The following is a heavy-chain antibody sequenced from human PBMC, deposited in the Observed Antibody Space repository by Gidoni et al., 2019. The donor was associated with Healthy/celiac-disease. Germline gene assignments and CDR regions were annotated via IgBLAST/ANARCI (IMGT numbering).Heavy chain of an antibody. CDR2: INPNSGGT. D-gene: IGHD2-15*01. Sequence: QVQLVQSGAEVKKPGASVKVSCKASGYTFTGYYMHWVRQAPGQGLEWMGWINPNSGGTNYAQKFQGRVTMTRDTSISTAYMELSRLRSDDTAVYYCARDPDCSGGSCYGNNWFDPWGQGTLVTVSS. CDR1: GYTFTGYY. V-gene: IGHV1-2*02. J-gene: IGHJ5*02. CDR3: ARDPDCSGGSCYGNNWFDP.